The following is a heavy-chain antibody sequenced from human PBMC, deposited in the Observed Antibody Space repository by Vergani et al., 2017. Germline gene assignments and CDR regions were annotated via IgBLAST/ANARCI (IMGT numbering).Heavy chain of an antibody. D-gene: IGHD3-3*01. CDR1: GFTFSSYG. CDR3: ARDGPTYYDFWGGYAYGYYYYGMDV. J-gene: IGHJ6*02. CDR2: ISSSSSTI. V-gene: IGHV3-48*01. Sequence: EVQLVESGGGLVQPGGSLRLSCAASGFTFSSYGMNWVRQAPGKGLEWVSYISSSSSTIYYADSVKGRFTISRDNAKNSLYMQMNSLRAEDPAVYYCARDGPTYYDFWGGYAYGYYYYGMDVWGQGTTVTVSS.